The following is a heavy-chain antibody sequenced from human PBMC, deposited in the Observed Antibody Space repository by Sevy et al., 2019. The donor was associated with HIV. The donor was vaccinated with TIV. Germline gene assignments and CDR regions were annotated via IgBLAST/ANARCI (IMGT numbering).Heavy chain of an antibody. CDR1: GFSFTNYG. Sequence: GGSLRLSCAASGFSFTNYGMHWVRQAPGKGLEWVSGISKSGAKTYYADSARGRFTVSRDNSKNTVYLHLNSLRAEDTAIYYCAKEWTLLSDWYGEFDYWGQGTLVTVSS. CDR3: AKEWTLLSDWYGEFDY. J-gene: IGHJ4*02. CDR2: ISKSGAKT. V-gene: IGHV3-23*01. D-gene: IGHD6-19*01.